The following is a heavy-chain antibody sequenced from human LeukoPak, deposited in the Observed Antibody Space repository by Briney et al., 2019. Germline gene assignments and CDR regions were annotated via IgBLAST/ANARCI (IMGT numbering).Heavy chain of an antibody. CDR2: IRYDGSNK. CDR3: ARSVDPIDY. D-gene: IGHD5-24*01. CDR1: GFTFSSYG. V-gene: IGHV3-33*01. Sequence: GGSLRLSCAASGFTFSSYGMHWVRQAPGKGLEWVAVIRYDGSNKYYADSVKGRFTISRDNSKNTLYLQMNSLRAEDTAVYSCARSVDPIDYWGQGTLVTVSS. J-gene: IGHJ4*02.